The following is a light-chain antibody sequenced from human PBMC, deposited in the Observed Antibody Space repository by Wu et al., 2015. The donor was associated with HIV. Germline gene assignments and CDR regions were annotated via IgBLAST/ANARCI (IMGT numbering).Light chain of an antibody. Sequence: EIMLTQSPVTLSLSPGERATFSCRASQTFNSFLAWYQQKPGQSPRLLIYDASKRATGIPARFSGSGSGTDFTLTISRLEPEDFAVYYCQHYGTSSYTFGQGTKLEIK. CDR2: DAS. J-gene: IGKJ2*01. CDR3: QHYGTSSYT. CDR1: QTFNSF. V-gene: IGKV3-11*01.